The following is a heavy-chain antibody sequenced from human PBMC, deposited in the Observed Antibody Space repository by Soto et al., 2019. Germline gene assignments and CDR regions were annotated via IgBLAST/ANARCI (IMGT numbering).Heavy chain of an antibody. V-gene: IGHV1-69*06. CDR3: AKANSGDDDELDY. J-gene: IGHJ4*02. CDR2: IIPIFGTA. D-gene: IGHD5-12*01. Sequence: SVKVSCKASGGTFSSYAISCVRQAPGQGLEWMGGIIPIFGTANCAQRLQGRVTLTRETSFSTAYMELSGRTSDDTAVYSGAKANSGDDDELDYWGQGTLVTVSA. CDR1: GGTFSSYA.